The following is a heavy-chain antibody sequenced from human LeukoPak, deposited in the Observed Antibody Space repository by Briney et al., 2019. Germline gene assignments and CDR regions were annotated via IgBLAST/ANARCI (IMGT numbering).Heavy chain of an antibody. D-gene: IGHD2-15*01. CDR1: GYTFTSYD. CDR3: ARGQGQYCSGGSCYANWFDP. V-gene: IGHV1-8*03. CDR2: MNPNSGNT. Sequence: APVKVSCKASGYTFTSYDINWVRQATGQGLEWMGWMNPNSGNTGYAQKFQGRVTITRNTSISTAYMELSSLRSEDTAVYYCARGQGQYCSGGSCYANWFDPWGQGTLVTVSS. J-gene: IGHJ5*02.